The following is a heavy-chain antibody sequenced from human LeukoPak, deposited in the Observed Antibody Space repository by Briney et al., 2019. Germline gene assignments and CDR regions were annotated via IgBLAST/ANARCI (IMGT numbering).Heavy chain of an antibody. CDR3: TRDQTYYYGSGSYRY. Sequence: GGSLRLSCTASGFTFGDYALSWVRQAPEKGVEWVSFIRSKAYGGTTEYAASVKGRFTISRDDSNSIAYLQMNSLKIEDTAVYYCTRDQTYYYGSGSYRYWGQGTLVTVSS. J-gene: IGHJ4*02. V-gene: IGHV3-49*04. CDR2: IRSKAYGGTT. CDR1: GFTFGDYA. D-gene: IGHD3-10*01.